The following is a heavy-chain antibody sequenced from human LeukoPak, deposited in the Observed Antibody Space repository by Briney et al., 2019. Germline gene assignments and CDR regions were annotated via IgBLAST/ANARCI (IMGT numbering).Heavy chain of an antibody. CDR1: GFSFSSDW. D-gene: IGHD4-23*01. Sequence: GGSLRLSCAASGFSFSSDWMSWVRQAPGKGLEWVANIRRDGSQKYYVDSVKGRFTISRDNADNSLYLHMNSLGAEDTAVYYCARPLMGGGNSPFDSWGQGTLVTVSS. V-gene: IGHV3-7*05. J-gene: IGHJ4*02. CDR3: ARPLMGGGNSPFDS. CDR2: IRRDGSQK.